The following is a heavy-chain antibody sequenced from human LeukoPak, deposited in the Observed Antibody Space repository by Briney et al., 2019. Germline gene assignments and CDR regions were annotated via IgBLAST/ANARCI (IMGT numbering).Heavy chain of an antibody. D-gene: IGHD3-9*01. CDR3: ARWRNCDILTGDDAFDI. V-gene: IGHV1-69*06. CDR2: IIPIFGTA. J-gene: IGHJ3*02. CDR1: GGTFSSYA. Sequence: ASVKVSCKASGGTFSSYAISWVRQAPGQGLEWMGGIIPIFGTANYAQKFQGRVTITADKSTSTAYMELSSLRSEDTAVYYCARWRNCDILTGDDAFDIWGQGTMVTVSS.